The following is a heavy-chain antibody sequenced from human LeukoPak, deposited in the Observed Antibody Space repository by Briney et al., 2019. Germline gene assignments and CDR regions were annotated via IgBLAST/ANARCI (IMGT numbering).Heavy chain of an antibody. J-gene: IGHJ4*02. Sequence: NPSETLSLTCAVSGGSTSSGGYSWSCIPQPPGKGLEWSVYVYHSGSTYYNPCLKSRVTISVDRSKNQFSLKLSSVTAADTAVYYCASQYVGIVGATHTFDYWGQGTLVTVSS. CDR3: ASQYVGIVGATHTFDY. D-gene: IGHD1-26*01. CDR1: GGSTSSGGYS. V-gene: IGHV4-30-2*01. CDR2: VYHSGST.